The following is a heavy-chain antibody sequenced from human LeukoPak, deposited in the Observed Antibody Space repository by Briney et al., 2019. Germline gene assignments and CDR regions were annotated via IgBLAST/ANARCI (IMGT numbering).Heavy chain of an antibody. Sequence: SETLSLTCTVSGDFINNYYWSWIRQPPGKGLEWIGYIVYRGSTKSNPSLKSRVTISVDTSKNQFSLKLSSVTAADTAVYYCARSMGGDSSSYYYFQHWGQGTLVTVSS. CDR3: ARSMGGDSSSYYYFQH. CDR1: GDFINNYY. CDR2: IVYRGST. J-gene: IGHJ1*01. D-gene: IGHD3-22*01. V-gene: IGHV4-59*01.